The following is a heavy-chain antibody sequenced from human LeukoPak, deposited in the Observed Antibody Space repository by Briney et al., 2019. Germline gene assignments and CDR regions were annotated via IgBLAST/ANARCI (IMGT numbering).Heavy chain of an antibody. CDR2: IRYVGS. CDR3: AKGGDSSGCPLY. V-gene: IGHV3-30*02. Sequence: GGSLRLSCAASGFTFSNYGMHWVRQAPGRGPEWVTFIRYVGSYADSVKGRFTISRDNSKNTVYLQMNSVRPEDTAVYYCAKGGDSSGCPLYWGQGTPVTVSS. J-gene: IGHJ4*02. CDR1: GFTFSNYG. D-gene: IGHD6-19*01.